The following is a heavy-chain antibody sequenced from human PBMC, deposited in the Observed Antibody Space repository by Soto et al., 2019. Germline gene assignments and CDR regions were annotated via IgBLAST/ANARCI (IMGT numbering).Heavy chain of an antibody. CDR2: INPATGAA. Sequence: QLHLVQSGAVVKKPGASVTVSCSASGYPVTAYYMHWVRQAPGRGLEWMGGINPATGAAKYTQTLKGRVTMARDTSTSTVFMELSGLTSEDTAVFYCARGGGVGVAGSAAFDMWGQGTLVTVSS. V-gene: IGHV1-2*02. J-gene: IGHJ3*02. CDR1: GYPVTAYY. D-gene: IGHD3-3*01. CDR3: ARGGGVGVAGSAAFDM.